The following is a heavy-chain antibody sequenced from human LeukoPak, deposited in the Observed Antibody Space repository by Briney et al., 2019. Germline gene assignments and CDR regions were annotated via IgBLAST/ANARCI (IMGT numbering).Heavy chain of an antibody. CDR2: IKLDGTVQ. CDR1: GFALSAYW. V-gene: IGHV3-7*01. CDR3: ARDYTATGAMDV. D-gene: IGHD2-21*02. J-gene: IGHJ6*02. Sequence: GGSLRLSCAASGFALSAYWMNWVRQAPGKGLQWLANIKLDGTVQHYVDSVKGRFTISRDNAKNSLFLQMNSLRAEDTALYYCARDYTATGAMDVWGQGTTVTVS.